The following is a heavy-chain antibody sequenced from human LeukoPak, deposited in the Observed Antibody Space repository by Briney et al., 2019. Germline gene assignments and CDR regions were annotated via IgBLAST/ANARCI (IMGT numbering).Heavy chain of an antibody. J-gene: IGHJ4*02. CDR1: GYTFTSYA. Sequence: GASVKVSCKASGYTFTSYAMHWVRQAPGQRLEWMGWINAGNGNTKYSQKFQGRVTITRDTSASTAYMELSSLRSEDTAVYYCARDRIIMVRGIEYWGRGTLVTVSS. V-gene: IGHV1-3*01. CDR3: ARDRIIMVRGIEY. D-gene: IGHD3-10*01. CDR2: INAGNGNT.